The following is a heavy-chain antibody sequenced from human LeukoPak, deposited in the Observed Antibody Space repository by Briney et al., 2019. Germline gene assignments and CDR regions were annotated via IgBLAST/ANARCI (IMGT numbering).Heavy chain of an antibody. CDR1: GFSLSTSGVG. CDR3: ARLYYYGSGSYFYFDY. D-gene: IGHD3-10*01. Sequence: SGPTLVKPTQTLTLTCTFSGFSLSTSGVGVGWIRQPPGKALEWLELIYWDHDKRYSPSLKTRLTITKDPSQNQVVLTMTTMDPVDTATYYCARLYYYGSGSYFYFDYWGQGTLVTVSS. J-gene: IGHJ4*02. CDR2: IYWDHDK. V-gene: IGHV2-5*02.